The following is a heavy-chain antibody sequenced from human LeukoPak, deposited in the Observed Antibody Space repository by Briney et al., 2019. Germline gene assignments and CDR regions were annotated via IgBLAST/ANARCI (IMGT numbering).Heavy chain of an antibody. J-gene: IGHJ6*04. Sequence: GGSLRLSCAASGFTVSSNYMNWVRQAPGKGLEWVSYISSSGSTIYYADSVKGRFTISRDNAKNSLYLQMNSLRAEDTAVYYCAELGITMIGGVWGKGTTVTISS. D-gene: IGHD3-10*02. CDR3: AELGITMIGGV. CDR1: GFTVSSNY. CDR2: ISSSGSTI. V-gene: IGHV3-48*03.